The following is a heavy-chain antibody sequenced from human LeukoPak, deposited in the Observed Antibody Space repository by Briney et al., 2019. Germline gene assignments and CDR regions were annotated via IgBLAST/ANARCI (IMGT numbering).Heavy chain of an antibody. CDR1: GFTVSSNY. CDR2: IYSGGST. V-gene: IGHV3-66*01. J-gene: IGHJ4*02. Sequence: GGSLRLSCAASGFTVSSNYMSWVRQAPGKGLEWVSVIYSGGSTYYADSVKGRFTISRDNSKNTLYLQMNSLRAEDTAVYYCARDAHPGVNQPLLFPARFDYWGQGTLVTVSS. D-gene: IGHD2-21*02. CDR3: ARDAHPGVNQPLLFPARFDY.